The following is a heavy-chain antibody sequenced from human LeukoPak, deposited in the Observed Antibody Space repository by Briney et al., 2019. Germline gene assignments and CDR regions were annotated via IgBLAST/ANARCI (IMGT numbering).Heavy chain of an antibody. D-gene: IGHD4-17*01. Sequence: RGESLKISCKGSGYSFTSYWIGWVRQMPGKGLEWMGIIYPGDSDTRYSPSFQGQVTISADKSIRTAYLQWSSLKASDTAIYYCAGHHDYGDYGCFDYWGQGTLVTVSS. CDR3: AGHHDYGDYGCFDY. CDR2: IYPGDSDT. J-gene: IGHJ4*02. CDR1: GYSFTSYW. V-gene: IGHV5-51*01.